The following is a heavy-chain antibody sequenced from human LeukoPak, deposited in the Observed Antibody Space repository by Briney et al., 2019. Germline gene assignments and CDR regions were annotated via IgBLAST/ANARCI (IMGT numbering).Heavy chain of an antibody. CDR1: GGSISSGSYY. Sequence: SQTLSLTCTVSGGSISSGSYYWSWIRQPAGKGLEWIGRTYTSGSTNYNPSLKSRVTISVDTSKNQFSLKLSSVTAADTAVYYCAREDDYGDYFGFDPWGQGTLVTVSS. J-gene: IGHJ5*02. CDR2: TYTSGST. D-gene: IGHD4-17*01. V-gene: IGHV4-61*02. CDR3: AREDDYGDYFGFDP.